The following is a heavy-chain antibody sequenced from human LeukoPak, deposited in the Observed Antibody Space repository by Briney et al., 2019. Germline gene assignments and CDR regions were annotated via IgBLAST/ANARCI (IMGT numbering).Heavy chain of an antibody. CDR3: ARDGTAGTSDY. CDR1: GFTFSSYA. CDR2: ISYDGSNK. J-gene: IGHJ4*02. V-gene: IGHV3-30*04. D-gene: IGHD6-13*01. Sequence: GGSLTLSCAASGFTFSSYAMHWVRQAPGKGLEWVAVISYDGSNKYYADSVKGRFTISRDNSKNTLYLQMNSLRAEDTAVYYCARDGTAGTSDYWGQGTLVTVSS.